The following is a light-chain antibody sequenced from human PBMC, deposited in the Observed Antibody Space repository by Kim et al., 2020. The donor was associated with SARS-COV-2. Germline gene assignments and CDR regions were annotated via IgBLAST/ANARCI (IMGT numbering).Light chain of an antibody. V-gene: IGKV1-5*03. Sequence: QMTQSPSTLSASVGDRVTLTCRASQSISSWFAWYQQKPGKAPNLLIYKASSLQSGVPSRFSASGSGTEFTLPNNSLQPDDSATYFCPQYKSYPVIFGQGTSLEN. CDR1: QSISSW. CDR2: KAS. J-gene: IGKJ2*01. CDR3: PQYKSYPVI.